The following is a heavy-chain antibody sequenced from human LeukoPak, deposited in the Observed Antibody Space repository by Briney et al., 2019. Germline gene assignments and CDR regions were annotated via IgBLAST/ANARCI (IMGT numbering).Heavy chain of an antibody. Sequence: PGGSLRLSCAASGFTLSNYGMSWVRQSPGRGLEWVSSISGSGGSTYYADSVKGRFTISRDNSKNTLHLQMNSLRAEDTAVYYCASYGDSSFDYWGQGTLVTVSS. CDR2: ISGSGGST. J-gene: IGHJ4*02. D-gene: IGHD4-17*01. CDR1: GFTLSNYG. V-gene: IGHV3-23*01. CDR3: ASYGDSSFDY.